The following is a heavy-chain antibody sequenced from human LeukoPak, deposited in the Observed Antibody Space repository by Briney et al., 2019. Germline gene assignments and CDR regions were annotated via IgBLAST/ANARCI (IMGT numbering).Heavy chain of an antibody. CDR3: ARDQWHYDILTGYYNPGYYYMDV. D-gene: IGHD3-9*01. V-gene: IGHV4-61*02. CDR1: GGSISSGSYY. CDR2: IYTSGST. Sequence: PSETLSLTCTVCGGSISSGSYYWSWIRQPAGKGLEWIGRIYTSGSTNYNPSLKSRVTISVDTSKNQFSLKLSSVTAADTAVYYCARDQWHYDILTGYYNPGYYYMDVWGKGTTVTVSS. J-gene: IGHJ6*03.